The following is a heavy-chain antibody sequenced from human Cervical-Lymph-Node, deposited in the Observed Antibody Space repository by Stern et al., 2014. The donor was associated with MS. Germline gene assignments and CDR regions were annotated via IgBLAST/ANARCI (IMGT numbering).Heavy chain of an antibody. D-gene: IGHD4-17*01. CDR3: ARDTNHYGH. CDR2: ICYDESNK. CDR1: GFTFSSYG. J-gene: IGHJ4*02. Sequence: QVQLVESGGGVVQPGRSLRLSCAASGFTFSSYGMHWVRQAPGKGLEWVAVICYDESNKYYADSVKGRFSISRDKSKNTLYLQMNSLRAEDTAVYYCARDTNHYGHWGQGTLVTVSS. V-gene: IGHV3-33*01.